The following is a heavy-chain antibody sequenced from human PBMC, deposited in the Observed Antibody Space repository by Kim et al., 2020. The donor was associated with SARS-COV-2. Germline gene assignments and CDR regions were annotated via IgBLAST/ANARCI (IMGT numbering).Heavy chain of an antibody. Sequence: GGSLRLSCAGSGFTFGDYAITWVRQSPGKGLQWVGVIRSKAYGGKPYYAASVRGSFIIARDDSKTIAYLQMNSLQVEDTAVYFCVRGVPVHYHGLDVGGQGTTV. J-gene: IGHJ6*02. CDR2: IRSKAYGGKP. V-gene: IGHV3-49*04. CDR3: VRGVPVHYHGLDV. CDR1: GFTFGDYA. D-gene: IGHD6-6*01.